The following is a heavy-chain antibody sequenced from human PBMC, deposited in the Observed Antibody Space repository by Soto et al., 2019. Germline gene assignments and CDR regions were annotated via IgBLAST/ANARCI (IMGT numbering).Heavy chain of an antibody. Sequence: QVQLVQSGAGVKKPGASVKVSCKASGDTFTDYYIHWVRQDPGQGLEWMGTVNPSGGHTTYAQHFLGRMTMTRDTSTSTLYMELTSLTSEDTAVYYCARGGHVVVMTAALDYWGQGTLVTVSS. CDR2: VNPSGGHT. J-gene: IGHJ4*02. V-gene: IGHV1-46*01. CDR3: ARGGHVVVMTAALDY. D-gene: IGHD2-21*02. CDR1: GDTFTDYY.